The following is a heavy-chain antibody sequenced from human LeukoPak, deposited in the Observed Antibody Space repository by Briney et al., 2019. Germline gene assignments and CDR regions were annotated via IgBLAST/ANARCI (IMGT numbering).Heavy chain of an antibody. Sequence: NSSETLSLTCTVSGYSISSGYYWGWIRQPPGKGLEWIGSIYHSGSTYYNPSLKSRVTISVDTSKNQFSLKLSSVTAADTAVYYCARTKYYYDSSGFDYWGQGTLVTVSS. CDR3: ARTKYYYDSSGFDY. CDR1: GYSISSGYY. V-gene: IGHV4-38-2*02. D-gene: IGHD3-22*01. CDR2: IYHSGST. J-gene: IGHJ4*02.